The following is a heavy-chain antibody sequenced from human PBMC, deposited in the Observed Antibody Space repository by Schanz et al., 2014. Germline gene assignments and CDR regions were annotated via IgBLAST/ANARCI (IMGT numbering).Heavy chain of an antibody. CDR2: IGVDGTTT. Sequence: EVQLLESGGGLVQPGGSLRLSCAASGFTLSSYGMNWLRQAPGKGLEWVSVIGVDGTTTYYADSVKGRFTISRDNSKNTLYLQMNSLRPEDTAVYYCAKYRGYYRVSGSYRELEYWGQGTLVTVSS. CDR3: AKYRGYYRVSGSYRELEY. J-gene: IGHJ4*02. CDR1: GFTLSSYG. V-gene: IGHV3-23*01. D-gene: IGHD3-10*01.